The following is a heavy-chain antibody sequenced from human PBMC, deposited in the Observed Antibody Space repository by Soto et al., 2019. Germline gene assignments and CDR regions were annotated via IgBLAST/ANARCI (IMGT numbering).Heavy chain of an antibody. J-gene: IGHJ6*02. CDR3: ARDFGGYSYGYYYYGMDV. CDR1: GCTFSSYS. V-gene: IGHV3-21*01. Sequence: GGSLRLSCAASGCTFSSYSMNWLRQAPGKGLEWVSSISSSSSYIYYADSVKGRFTISRDNAKNSLYLQMNSLRAEDTAVYYCARDFGGYSYGYYYYGMDVWGQGTTVTVSS. CDR2: ISSSSSYI. D-gene: IGHD5-18*01.